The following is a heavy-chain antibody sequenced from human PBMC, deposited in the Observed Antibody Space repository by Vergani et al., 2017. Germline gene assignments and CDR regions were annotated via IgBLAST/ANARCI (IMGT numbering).Heavy chain of an antibody. CDR3: AKDLGTSSGGGWFDP. J-gene: IGHJ5*02. D-gene: IGHD6-6*01. Sequence: EVQLEESGGGLVLPGRSLRLSCVASGFTSAGYAMHWVRQAPGKGLEWVSGISLNSNSIGYADSVMGRFTISRDNAKNSLYLQMNSLRAEDTALYYCAKDLGTSSGGGWFDPWGQGTLVTVSS. CDR1: GFTSAGYA. CDR2: ISLNSNSI. V-gene: IGHV3-9*02.